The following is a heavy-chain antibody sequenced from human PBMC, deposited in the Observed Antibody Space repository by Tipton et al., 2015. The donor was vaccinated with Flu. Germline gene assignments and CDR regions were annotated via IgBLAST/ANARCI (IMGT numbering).Heavy chain of an antibody. D-gene: IGHD6-19*01. Sequence: SLRLSCAASGFSLSTYWMSWVRQAPGKGLEWVANINQDGSVKYYVESVKGRFSISRDNAKNSFYLQMDSLRAEDTAVYYCARGSGDYWGQGTLVTVSS. J-gene: IGHJ4*02. V-gene: IGHV3-7*03. CDR2: INQDGSVK. CDR1: GFSLSTYW. CDR3: ARGSGDY.